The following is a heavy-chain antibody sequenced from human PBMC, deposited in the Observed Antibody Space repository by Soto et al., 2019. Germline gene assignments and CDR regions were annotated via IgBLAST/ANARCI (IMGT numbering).Heavy chain of an antibody. J-gene: IGHJ4*02. CDR1: GGSISSSSYY. CDR2: IYYSGST. D-gene: IGHD6-13*01. CDR3: ARRGSSSWYGY. V-gene: IGHV4-39*01. Sequence: QLQLQESGPGLVKPSETLSLTCTVSGGSISSSSYYWGWIRQPPGKGLEWIGSIYYSGSTYYNPALKXRXTXSXHPSKNQFSLKLSSVTAADTAVYYCARRGSSSWYGYWGQGTLVTVSS.